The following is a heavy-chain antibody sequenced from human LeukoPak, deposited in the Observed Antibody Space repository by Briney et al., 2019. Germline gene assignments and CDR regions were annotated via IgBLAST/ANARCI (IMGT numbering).Heavy chain of an antibody. CDR2: INPNSGGT. V-gene: IGHV1-2*02. Sequence: ASVKVSCKXSGYTFTGNYMHWVRQAPGQGLEWMGRINPNSGGTNYAQKFQGRVTMTRDTSISTAYMELSRLRSDDTAVYYCARVLARINYYDSSGYLNWFDPWGQGTLVTVSS. CDR3: ARVLARINYYDSSGYLNWFDP. CDR1: GYTFTGNY. J-gene: IGHJ5*02. D-gene: IGHD3-22*01.